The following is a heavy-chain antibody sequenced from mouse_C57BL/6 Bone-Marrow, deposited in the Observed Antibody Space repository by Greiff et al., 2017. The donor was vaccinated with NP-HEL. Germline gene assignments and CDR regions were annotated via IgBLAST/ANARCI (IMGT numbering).Heavy chain of an antibody. CDR1: GYTFTDYN. CDR2: INPNNGGT. J-gene: IGHJ4*01. CDR3: ARGYGSSSSYAMDY. V-gene: IGHV1-18*01. Sequence: VQLQQSGPELVKPGASVKIPCKASGYTFTDYNMDWVKQSHGKSLEWIGDINPNNGGTIYNQKFKGKATLTVDKSSSTAYMELRSLTSEDTAVYYCARGYGSSSSYAMDYWGQGTSVTVSS. D-gene: IGHD1-1*01.